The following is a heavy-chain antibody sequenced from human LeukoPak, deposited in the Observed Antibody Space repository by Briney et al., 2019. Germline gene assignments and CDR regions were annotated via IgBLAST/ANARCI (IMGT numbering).Heavy chain of an antibody. CDR1: GGSISSGDYY. D-gene: IGHD1-14*01. CDR2: IYYSGST. Sequence: ESGPTLVNPSQTLSLTCTVSGGSISSGDYYWSWIRQPPGKGLEWIGYIYYSGSTYYNPSLKSRVTISVDTSKNQFSLKLSSVTAADTAVYYCARASSLLTFLFDYWGQGTLVTVSS. CDR3: ARASSLLTFLFDY. V-gene: IGHV4-30-4*08. J-gene: IGHJ4*02.